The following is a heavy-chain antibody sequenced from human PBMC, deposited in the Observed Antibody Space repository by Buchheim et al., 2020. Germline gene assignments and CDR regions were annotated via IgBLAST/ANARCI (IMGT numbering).Heavy chain of an antibody. Sequence: QVQLQESGPGLVKPSETLSLTCTVSGRSISSFYWMWIRQPPGKGLEWIGYIHYSGSTYYNPSLKRRVTMSVDTSKSQFSLMLSSVTAADTAVYYCARGGKMATDNFDYWGQGAL. D-gene: IGHD5-24*01. V-gene: IGHV4-59*01. CDR2: IHYSGST. J-gene: IGHJ4*02. CDR3: ARGGKMATDNFDY. CDR1: GRSISSFY.